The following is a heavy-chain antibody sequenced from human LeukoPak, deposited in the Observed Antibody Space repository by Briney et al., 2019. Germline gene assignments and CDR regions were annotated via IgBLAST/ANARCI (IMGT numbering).Heavy chain of an antibody. CDR3: ARAYYYGSGSYGYGMDV. D-gene: IGHD3-10*01. V-gene: IGHV1-69*01. CDR2: NIPIFGTA. J-gene: IGHJ6*02. Sequence: ASVKVSCKASGGTFSSYAISWVRQAPGQGLEWMGGNIPIFGTANYAQKFQGRVTITADESTSTAYMELSSLRSEDTAVYYCARAYYYGSGSYGYGMDVWGQGTTVTVSS. CDR1: GGTFSSYA.